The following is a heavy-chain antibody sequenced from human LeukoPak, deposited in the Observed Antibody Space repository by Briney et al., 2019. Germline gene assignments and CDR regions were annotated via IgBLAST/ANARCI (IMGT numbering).Heavy chain of an antibody. CDR3: AREPRSIFGDQLNYFDY. CDR2: IYYSGST. V-gene: IGHV4-59*12. J-gene: IGHJ4*02. D-gene: IGHD3-3*02. CDR1: GGSISSYY. Sequence: SETLSLTCTVSGGSISSYYWSWIRQPPGKGLEWIGYIYYSGSTNYNPSLKSRVTISVDTSKNQFSLKLSSVTAADTAVYYCAREPRSIFGDQLNYFDYWGQGTLVTVSS.